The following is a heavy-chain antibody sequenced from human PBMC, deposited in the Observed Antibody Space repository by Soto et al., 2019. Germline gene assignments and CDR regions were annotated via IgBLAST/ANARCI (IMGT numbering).Heavy chain of an antibody. J-gene: IGHJ4*02. Sequence: GGSLRLSCAASGVSITDYWMHWVRQVPGRGLAWVSRINGDGSITNYADSVRGRFTISRDDAKNTVYLQMNSLGAADTGVYYCARPYCMRLDSCFSPPENWGQGTLVTVSS. CDR1: GVSITDYW. V-gene: IGHV3-74*01. D-gene: IGHD2-21*01. CDR3: ARPYCMRLDSCFSPPEN. CDR2: INGDGSIT.